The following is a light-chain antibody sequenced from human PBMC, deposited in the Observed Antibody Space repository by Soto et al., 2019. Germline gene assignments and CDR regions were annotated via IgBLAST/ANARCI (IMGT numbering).Light chain of an antibody. Sequence: SVLTQPPSVSGAPGQTVIISFSWSISNLWSPYYLNWFRHLPCRFPXLLIXVXXXXXXGVPDRFSGSKSGNTASLTISGLQAEDEADYYCSSYTSSSTPYVFGTGTKVTVL. CDR3: SSYTSSSTPYV. J-gene: IGLJ1*01. V-gene: IGLV1-40*01. CDR1: ISNLWSPYY. CDR2: VXX.